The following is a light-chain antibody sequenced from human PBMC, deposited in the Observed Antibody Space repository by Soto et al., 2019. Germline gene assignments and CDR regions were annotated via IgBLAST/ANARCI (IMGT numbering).Light chain of an antibody. V-gene: IGKV3D-15*01. J-gene: IGKJ1*01. CDR3: QQYNNWPPWT. CDR1: QSISRY. CDR2: GAS. Sequence: IVLTQSPGTLSLSPGERTTLSCRASQSISRYLAWYQQKPGQGPRLLIYGASSRATGTPDRFSGSGSGTEFTLTISSLQSEDFAVYYCQQYNNWPPWTFGQGTKVEIK.